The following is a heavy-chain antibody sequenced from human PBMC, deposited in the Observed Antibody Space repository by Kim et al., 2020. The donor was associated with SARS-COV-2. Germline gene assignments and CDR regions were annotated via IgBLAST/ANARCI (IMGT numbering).Heavy chain of an antibody. CDR2: INPNSGGT. CDR1: GYTFTGYY. CDR3: ARDTRYCSSTSCYGDLAADAFDI. J-gene: IGHJ3*02. V-gene: IGHV1-2*02. Sequence: ASVKVSCKASGYTFTGYYMHWVRQAPGQGLEWMGWINPNSGGTNYAQKFQGRVTMTRDTSISTAYMELSRLRSDDTAVYYCARDTRYCSSTSCYGDLAADAFDIWGQGTMVTVSS. D-gene: IGHD2-2*01.